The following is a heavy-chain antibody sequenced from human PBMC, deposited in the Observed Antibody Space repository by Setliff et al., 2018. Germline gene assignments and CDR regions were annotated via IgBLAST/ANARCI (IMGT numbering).Heavy chain of an antibody. Sequence: PSETLSLTCTVSGGSISSSSYYWGWIRQPPGKGLEWIGEINHSGSTNYNPSLKSRVTISVDTSKNQFSLKLSSVTAADTAVYYCARSSAPIKRDYMDVWGKGTTVTVSS. J-gene: IGHJ6*03. CDR1: GGSISSSSYY. CDR3: ARSSAPIKRDYMDV. V-gene: IGHV4-39*07. CDR2: INHSGST. D-gene: IGHD2-2*02.